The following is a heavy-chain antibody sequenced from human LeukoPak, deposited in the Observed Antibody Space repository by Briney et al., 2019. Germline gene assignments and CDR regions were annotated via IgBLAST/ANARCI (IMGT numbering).Heavy chain of an antibody. CDR3: ARYCNGVNCFSFDY. CDR2: VYYSGST. D-gene: IGHD2-15*01. CDR1: GGSISGYY. V-gene: IGHV4-59*01. Sequence: SETLSLTCTVSGGSISGYYWSWIRQPPGKGLEWIGYVYYSGSTNYNPSLKSRVTMSVDTSKNQFSLKLKSVTAADTAVYYCARYCNGVNCFSFDYWAREPWSPSPQ. J-gene: IGHJ4*02.